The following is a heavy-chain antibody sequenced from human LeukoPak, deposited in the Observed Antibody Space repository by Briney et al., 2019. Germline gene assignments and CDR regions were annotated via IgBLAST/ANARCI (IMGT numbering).Heavy chain of an antibody. CDR2: ISSSSSYI. D-gene: IGHD5-18*01. CDR1: GFTFSSYS. J-gene: IGHJ4*02. CDR3: AKGRRGYSYGATLDY. Sequence: GGSLRLSCAASGFTFSSYSMNWVRQAPGKGLEWVSSISSSSSYIYYADSVKGRFTISRDNAKNSLYLQMNSLRAEDTAVYYCAKGRRGYSYGATLDYWGQGTLVTVSS. V-gene: IGHV3-21*04.